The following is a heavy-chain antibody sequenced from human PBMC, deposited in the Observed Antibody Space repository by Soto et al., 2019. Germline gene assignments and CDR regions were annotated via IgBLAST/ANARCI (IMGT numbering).Heavy chain of an antibody. J-gene: IGHJ4*02. CDR3: AREDIAAASFDY. V-gene: IGHV4-61*01. Sequence: NPSETLSLTCTVSGASVSSGTYFWSWIRQPPGKGLEWIGYIYNIGSTNYNPSLKSRVTISVDTSKNQFSVKLSSVTAADTAVYYCAREDIAAASFDYWGQGTLVTVSS. D-gene: IGHD6-13*01. CDR1: GASVSSGTYF. CDR2: IYNIGST.